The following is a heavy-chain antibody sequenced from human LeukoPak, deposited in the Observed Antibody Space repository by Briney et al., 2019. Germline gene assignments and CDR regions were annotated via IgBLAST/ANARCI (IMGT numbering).Heavy chain of an antibody. Sequence: QPGGSLRLSCAASGFTFSSYAMSWVRRAPGKGLEWVSAISGSGGSTYYADSVKGRFTISRDNSKNTLYLQMNSLRAEDTAVYYCAATYSSSWYYFDYWGQGTLVTVSS. CDR1: GFTFSSYA. CDR2: ISGSGGST. J-gene: IGHJ4*02. V-gene: IGHV3-23*01. D-gene: IGHD6-13*01. CDR3: AATYSSSWYYFDY.